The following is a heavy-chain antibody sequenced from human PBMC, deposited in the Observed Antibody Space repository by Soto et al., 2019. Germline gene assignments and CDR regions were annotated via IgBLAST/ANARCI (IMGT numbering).Heavy chain of an antibody. D-gene: IGHD2-21*02. Sequence: QVQVVQSGAEVKKPGASVKISCKTSGYSFTDDYLHRVRQAPGQGLEWVGWINPHSGSTNFAQKFLGRVSMTRDTSISTAYMELFGLTSDDTAIYYCARAVYCGDDCYSYGMDVWGQGTTVTVSS. V-gene: IGHV1-2*02. CDR1: GYSFTDDY. CDR3: ARAVYCGDDCYSYGMDV. J-gene: IGHJ6*02. CDR2: INPHSGST.